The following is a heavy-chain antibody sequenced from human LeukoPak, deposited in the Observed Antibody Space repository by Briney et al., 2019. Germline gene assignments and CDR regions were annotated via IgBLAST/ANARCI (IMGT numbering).Heavy chain of an antibody. J-gene: IGHJ4*02. V-gene: IGHV4-34*01. CDR3: ARGGGDYPVAY. Sequence: PSETLSLTCAVYGGSFSGYYWSWIRQPPGKELEWIGEINHSGSTNYNPSLKSRVTISVDTSKNQFSLKLSSVTAADTAVYYCARGGGDYPVAYWGQGTLVTVSS. CDR1: GGSFSGYY. D-gene: IGHD4-17*01. CDR2: INHSGST.